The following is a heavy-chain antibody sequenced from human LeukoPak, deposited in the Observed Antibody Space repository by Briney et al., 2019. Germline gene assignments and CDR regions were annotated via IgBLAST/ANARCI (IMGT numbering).Heavy chain of an antibody. J-gene: IGHJ6*03. CDR1: GYTFTGYY. D-gene: IGHD7-27*01. CDR2: INPNSGGT. Sequence: GASVKVSCKASGYTFTGYYMHWVRQAPGQGLEWMGWINPNSGGTNYAQKFQGRVTMTRDTSISTAYMELSRLRSDDTAVYYCARAGDPYYYYYMDVWGKGTTVTISS. V-gene: IGHV1-2*02. CDR3: ARAGDPYYYYYMDV.